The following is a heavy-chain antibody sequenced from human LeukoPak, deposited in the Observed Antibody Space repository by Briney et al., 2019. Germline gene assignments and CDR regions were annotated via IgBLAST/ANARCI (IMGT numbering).Heavy chain of an antibody. CDR2: ISSSSSTI. Sequence: GGSLRLSCAASGFTFSSYGMSWVRQAPGKGLEWVSYISSSSSTIYYADSVKGRFTISRDNAKNSLYLQMNSLRAEDTAVYYCAREGDFWSGHSSYYYYYMDVWGKGTTVTVSS. J-gene: IGHJ6*03. CDR3: AREGDFWSGHSSYYYYYMDV. CDR1: GFTFSSYG. V-gene: IGHV3-48*01. D-gene: IGHD3-3*01.